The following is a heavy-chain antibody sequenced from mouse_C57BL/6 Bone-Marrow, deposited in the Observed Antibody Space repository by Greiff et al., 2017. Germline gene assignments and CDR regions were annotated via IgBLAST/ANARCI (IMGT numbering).Heavy chain of an antibody. CDR1: GFTFSSYG. V-gene: IGHV5-6*01. J-gene: IGHJ2*01. CDR2: ISSGGSYT. CDR3: ARNWDFDY. Sequence: EVQLQESGGDLVKPGGSLKLSCAASGFTFSSYGMSWVRQTPDKRLEWVATISSGGSYTYYPDSVKGRFTISRDNAKNTLYLQMSSLKSEDTAMYYCARNWDFDYWGQGTTLTVSS. D-gene: IGHD4-1*01.